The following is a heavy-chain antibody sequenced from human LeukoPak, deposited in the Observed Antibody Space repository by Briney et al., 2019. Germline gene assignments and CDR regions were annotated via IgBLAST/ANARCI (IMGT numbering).Heavy chain of an antibody. Sequence: ASVKVSCKASGYTFTSYGISWVRQAPGQGLEWMGWISAYNGNTNYAQKLQGRVTMTTDTSTSTAYMELRSLRSDDTAVYYCASTLGPYCSGGSCLFDYWGQGTLVTVSS. CDR2: ISAYNGNT. CDR3: ASTLGPYCSGGSCLFDY. CDR1: GYTFTSYG. V-gene: IGHV1-18*01. J-gene: IGHJ4*02. D-gene: IGHD2-15*01.